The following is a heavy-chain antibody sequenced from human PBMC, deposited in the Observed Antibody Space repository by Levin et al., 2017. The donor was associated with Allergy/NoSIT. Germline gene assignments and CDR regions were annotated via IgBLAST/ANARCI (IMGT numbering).Heavy chain of an antibody. Sequence: GASVKVSCAASGFSFRTYNMNWVRQAPGKGLEWVSYISFSSSSIYYADSVKGRFTISRDNAKNSLYLQMNSLRDEDTAVYYCAREGCSGGTCDWFDPWGQGTLVTVS. D-gene: IGHD2-15*01. V-gene: IGHV3-48*02. CDR1: GFSFRTYN. J-gene: IGHJ5*02. CDR3: AREGCSGGTCDWFDP. CDR2: ISFSSSSI.